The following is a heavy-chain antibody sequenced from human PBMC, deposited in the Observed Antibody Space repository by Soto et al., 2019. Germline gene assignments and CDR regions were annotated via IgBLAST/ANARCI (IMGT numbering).Heavy chain of an antibody. V-gene: IGHV1-2*02. CDR1: GYPVTAYY. CDR2: INPATGAA. CDR3: ARGGGVGVAGSAAFDM. Sequence: QLHLVQSGAVVKKPGASVTVSCSASGYPVTAYYMHWVRQAPGRGLEWMGGINPATGAAKYTQTFRGRVTMARDTSTSTVFMEPSGLTSEDPAVFYWARGGGVGVAGSAAFDMWGQGTLVTVSS. J-gene: IGHJ3*02. D-gene: IGHD3-3*01.